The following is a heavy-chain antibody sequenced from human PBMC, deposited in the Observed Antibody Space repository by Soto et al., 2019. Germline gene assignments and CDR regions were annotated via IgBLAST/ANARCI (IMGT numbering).Heavy chain of an antibody. CDR2: IDYNGVT. D-gene: IGHD2-15*01. V-gene: IGHV4-39*01. Sequence: QVQLQESGPGLVKPSETLSLTCTVSGGSIYRSGYYWGWIRQPPGRGREWIGNIDYNGVTYSNPSLKSRVTISRDTSKNQFSLKLTSVTAADTALYYCGKVLVGATGHTDSDSWGPGTLVAVSS. CDR1: GGSIYRSGYY. CDR3: GKVLVGATGHTDSDS. J-gene: IGHJ4*02.